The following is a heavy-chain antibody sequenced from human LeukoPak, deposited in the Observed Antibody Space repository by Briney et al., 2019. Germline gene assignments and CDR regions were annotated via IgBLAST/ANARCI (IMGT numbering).Heavy chain of an antibody. CDR2: IYYSGAT. V-gene: IGHV4-30-4*01. CDR3: ARQAGAAAVNWFDP. Sequence: PSQTLSLTCSVSGGSISSGDSYWSWIRQPPGKGLEWIGYIYYSGATYYNPSLKSRVTISIDASKNQFSLKPSSVTAADTAVYYCARQAGAAAVNWFDPWGQGTLVTVSS. CDR1: GGSISSGDSY. J-gene: IGHJ5*02. D-gene: IGHD6-13*01.